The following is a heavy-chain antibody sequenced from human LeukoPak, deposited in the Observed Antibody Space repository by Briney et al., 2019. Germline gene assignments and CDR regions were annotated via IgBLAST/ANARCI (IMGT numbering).Heavy chain of an antibody. D-gene: IGHD6-13*01. J-gene: IGHJ6*02. CDR2: ISSSSSYI. V-gene: IGHV3-21*04. Sequence: PGGSLRLSCAASGFTFSSYSMNWVRQAPGKGLEWVSSISSSSSYIYYADSVKGRFTISRDNAKNSLYLQMNSLRAEDTAVYYCARDKFEAAPRMDVWGQGTTVTVSS. CDR3: ARDKFEAAPRMDV. CDR1: GFTFSSYS.